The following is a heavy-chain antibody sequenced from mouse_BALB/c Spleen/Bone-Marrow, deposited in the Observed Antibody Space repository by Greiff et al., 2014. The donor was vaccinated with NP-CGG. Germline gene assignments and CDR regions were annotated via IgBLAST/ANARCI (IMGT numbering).Heavy chain of an antibody. CDR2: INPGSGGT. J-gene: IGHJ2*01. CDR1: GYAFTNYL. V-gene: IGHV1-54*01. CDR3: ARGITTGYFDY. Sequence: VQLVESGAELVRPGTSVKVSCKASGYAFTNYLMEWVKQRPGQGLEWIGVINPGSGGTNYNEKFKGKATLTADKSSSTAYMQLSSLTSDDSAVYFCARGITTGYFDYWGQGTTLTVSS. D-gene: IGHD1-1*01.